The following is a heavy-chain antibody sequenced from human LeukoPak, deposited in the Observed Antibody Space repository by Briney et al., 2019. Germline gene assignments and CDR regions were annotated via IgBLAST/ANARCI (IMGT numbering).Heavy chain of an antibody. V-gene: IGHV3-48*01. Sequence: GSLRLSCAASGFTFSSYSMLWVRQSPGKGLEWVSYISSSSSTIYYADSVKGRFTISRDNAKSSLYLQMNTLRAEDTAVYYCARDRHKYNYDSGGYPPYWGQGTLVTVSS. CDR3: ARDRHKYNYDSGGYPPY. CDR2: ISSSSSTI. CDR1: GFTFSSYS. D-gene: IGHD3-22*01. J-gene: IGHJ4*02.